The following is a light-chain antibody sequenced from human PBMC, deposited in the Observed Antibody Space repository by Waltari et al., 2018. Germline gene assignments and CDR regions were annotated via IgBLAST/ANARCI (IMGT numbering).Light chain of an antibody. CDR1: QSITNY. J-gene: IGKJ2*01. V-gene: IGKV1-39*01. Sequence: IQMTQSPSSLSASVGDRVSITCRASQSITNYLNWYQQKPGKAPKLLIDVAFSLQGGGPSRFSGSGSGTYFTLSISSLQPEDSATYYCQQSYGTPYTFGQGTKLEIK. CDR3: QQSYGTPYT. CDR2: VAF.